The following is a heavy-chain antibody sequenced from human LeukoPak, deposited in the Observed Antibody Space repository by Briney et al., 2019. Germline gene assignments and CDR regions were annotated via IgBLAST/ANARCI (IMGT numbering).Heavy chain of an antibody. Sequence: GGSLRLSCAASGFTFDDYAMHWVRPAPGKGLEWVSLISWDGGSTDYADSVKGRFTISRDNSKNSLYLQMNSLRAEDTALYYCAKDMCNYGSYYGHWGQGTLVTVSS. CDR2: ISWDGGST. D-gene: IGHD1-26*01. V-gene: IGHV3-43D*03. J-gene: IGHJ4*02. CDR3: AKDMCNYGSYYGH. CDR1: GFTFDDYA.